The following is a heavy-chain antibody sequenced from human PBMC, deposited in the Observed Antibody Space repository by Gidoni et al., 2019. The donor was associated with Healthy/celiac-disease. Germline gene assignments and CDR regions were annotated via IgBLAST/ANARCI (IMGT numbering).Heavy chain of an antibody. CDR3: ARVGMRADYYYYYGMDV. J-gene: IGHJ6*02. V-gene: IGHV4-34*01. Sequence: QVQLQQWGAGLLTPSATLSLPCAVSRVSFSGYYWRWIRQPPGKGLEWIGEINHSGSTNYNPSLKSRVTISVDTSKNQFSLKLSSVTAADTAVDYCARVGMRADYYYYYGMDVWGQGTTVTVSS. D-gene: IGHD1-20*01. CDR1: RVSFSGYY. CDR2: INHSGST.